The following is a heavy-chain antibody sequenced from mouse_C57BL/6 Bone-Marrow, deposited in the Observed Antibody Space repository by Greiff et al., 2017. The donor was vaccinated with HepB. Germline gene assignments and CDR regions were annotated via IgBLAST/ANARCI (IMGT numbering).Heavy chain of an antibody. CDR1: GFTFSDYG. V-gene: IGHV5-17*01. J-gene: IGHJ4*01. CDR3: AMERGPYAMDY. Sequence: EVQGVESGGGLVKPGGSLKLSSAASGFTFSDYGMHWVRQAPEKGLEWVAYISSGSSTIYYADTVKGRFTISRDNAKNTLFLQMTSLRSEDTAMYYCAMERGPYAMDYWGQGTSVTVSS. CDR2: ISSGSSTI.